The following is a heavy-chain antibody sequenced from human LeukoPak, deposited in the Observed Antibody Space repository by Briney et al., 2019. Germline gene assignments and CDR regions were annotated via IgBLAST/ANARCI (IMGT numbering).Heavy chain of an antibody. V-gene: IGHV3-15*01. CDR1: GFTFSNAW. Sequence: GGSLRLSCAASGFTFSNAWMSWVRQAPGKGLEWVGRIKSKTDGGTTDYAAPVKGRFTISRDDSKNTLYLQMNSLKTEDTAVYYCTIDPYYDSSGYVYWGQGTLVTVSS. J-gene: IGHJ4*02. CDR2: IKSKTDGGTT. D-gene: IGHD3-22*01. CDR3: TIDPYYDSSGYVY.